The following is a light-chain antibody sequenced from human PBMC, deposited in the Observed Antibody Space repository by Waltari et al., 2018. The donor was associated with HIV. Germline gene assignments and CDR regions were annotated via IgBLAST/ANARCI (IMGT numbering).Light chain of an antibody. CDR3: SSYTGTNTL. J-gene: IGLJ2*01. CDR2: DVS. Sequence: QSALTQPASVSGSPGQSITISCTGINSDVGGYNYVSWDQQHPGEAPKLIIFDVSNRPSGVSDRGSGAKSGHTASRTISGLQAEDEADYYCSSYTGTNTLFGGGTKLTVL. V-gene: IGLV2-14*03. CDR1: NSDVGGYNY.